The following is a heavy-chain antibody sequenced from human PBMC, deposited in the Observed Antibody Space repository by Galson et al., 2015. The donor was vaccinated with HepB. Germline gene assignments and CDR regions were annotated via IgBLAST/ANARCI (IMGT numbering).Heavy chain of an antibody. J-gene: IGHJ4*02. CDR1: GFTFSGSA. D-gene: IGHD6-13*01. V-gene: IGHV3-73*01. CDR3: TRRSYNSSWCFDY. Sequence: SLRLSCAASGFTFSGSAMHWVRQASGKGLEWVGRIRSKANSYATAYAASVKGRFTISRDDSKNTAYLQMNSLKTEDTAVYYCTRRSYNSSWCFDYWGQGTLVTVSS. CDR2: IRSKANSYAT.